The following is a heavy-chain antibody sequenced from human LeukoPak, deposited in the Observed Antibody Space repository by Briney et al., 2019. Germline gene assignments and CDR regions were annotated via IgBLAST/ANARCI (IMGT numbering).Heavy chain of an antibody. Sequence: GGSLRLSCAASRFTFSSYGMHWVRQAPGKGLEWVAFIRYDGSNKYYADSVKSRLTISRDNSKNTLYLQMYSLRAEDTAVYYCARDVIGGDTLDSWGQGTLVIVSS. CDR2: IRYDGSNK. V-gene: IGHV3-30*02. CDR1: RFTFSSYG. D-gene: IGHD2-21*02. CDR3: ARDVIGGDTLDS. J-gene: IGHJ4*02.